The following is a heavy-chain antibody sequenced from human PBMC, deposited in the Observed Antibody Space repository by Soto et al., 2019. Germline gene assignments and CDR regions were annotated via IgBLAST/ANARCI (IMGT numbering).Heavy chain of an antibody. V-gene: IGHV1-18*01. CDR3: ARDKVFGESDV. D-gene: IGHD3-10*02. CDR1: GYSFTSHG. J-gene: IGHJ6*02. Sequence: QVQLVQSGAEVKKPGATVKVSCKASGYSFTSHGVSWVRQAPGQGLEWMGWISAYNGNTNYAQKFHGRVTLTTDTSASTAYMELRTLRSDDTAVYYCARDKVFGESDVWGQGTTVTVSS. CDR2: ISAYNGNT.